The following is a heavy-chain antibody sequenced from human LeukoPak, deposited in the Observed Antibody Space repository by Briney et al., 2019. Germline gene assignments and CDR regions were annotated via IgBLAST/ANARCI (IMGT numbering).Heavy chain of an antibody. CDR3: ARYYYGSGLNWFDP. Sequence: SETLSLTCTVSGYSISSGYYWGWIRQPPGKGLEWIGSIYHSGSTYYNPSLKSRVTISVDTSKNQFSLKLSSVTAADTAVYYCARYYYGSGLNWFDPWGQGTLVTVSS. D-gene: IGHD3-10*01. CDR1: GYSISSGYY. CDR2: IYHSGST. J-gene: IGHJ5*02. V-gene: IGHV4-38-2*02.